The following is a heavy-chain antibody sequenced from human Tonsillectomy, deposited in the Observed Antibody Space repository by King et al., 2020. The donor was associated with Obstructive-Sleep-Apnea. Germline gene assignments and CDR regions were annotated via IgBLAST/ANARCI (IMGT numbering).Heavy chain of an antibody. CDR1: GFSFDAYA. Sequence: QLVQSGGGLVQPGRSLRLSCAASGFSFDAYAMHWVRQAPGKGLEWVSTISWNSGIINYADSVKGRFTISRDNAKNSLYLQMDSLRTEDTALYYCAKDLTGSSLCFDYWGQGTLVTVSS. CDR3: AKDLTGSSLCFDY. J-gene: IGHJ4*02. V-gene: IGHV3-9*01. CDR2: ISWNSGII. D-gene: IGHD1-26*01.